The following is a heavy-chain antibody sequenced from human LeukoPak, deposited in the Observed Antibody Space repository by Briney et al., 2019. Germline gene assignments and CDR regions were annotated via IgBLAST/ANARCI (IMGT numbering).Heavy chain of an antibody. V-gene: IGHV1-8*01. CDR1: GYTFTKYD. Sequence: ASVKVSCKAPGYTFTKYDINWVRQAPGQGLEWMGWSSPIDGKPGYARKFQGRVTMTSDTSTGTVYMEMSSLTSEDTAVYYCVRVTSGRLDFDYWGQGTQVTVSS. D-gene: IGHD6-19*01. CDR3: VRVTSGRLDFDY. CDR2: SSPIDGKP. J-gene: IGHJ4*02.